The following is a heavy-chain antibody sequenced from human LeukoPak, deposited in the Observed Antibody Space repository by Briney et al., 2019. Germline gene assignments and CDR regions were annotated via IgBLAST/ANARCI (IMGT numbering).Heavy chain of an antibody. CDR3: AREIVVVPAAASYYYYYGMDV. CDR1: GGSISSGGYS. V-gene: IGHV4-30-2*05. D-gene: IGHD2-2*01. J-gene: IGHJ6*02. CDR2: IYHSGST. Sequence: ASQTLSLTCAVSGGSISSGGYSWSWIRQPPGKGLEWIGYIYHSGSTYYNPSLKSRVTISVDTSKNQFSLELSSVTAADTAVYYCAREIVVVPAAASYYYYYGMDVWGQGTTVTVSS.